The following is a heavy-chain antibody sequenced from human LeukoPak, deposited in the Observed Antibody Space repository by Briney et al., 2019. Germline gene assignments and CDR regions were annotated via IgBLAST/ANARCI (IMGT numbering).Heavy chain of an antibody. CDR3: ARDLPGEGGYYFDY. CDR1: GFTFSSYS. V-gene: IGHV3-21*01. J-gene: IGHJ4*02. Sequence: GGSLRLSCAASGFTFSSYSMNWVRQAPGKGLEWVSSISSSGSYIYYADSVKGRFTISRDNAKNSLYLQMNSLRAEDTAVYYCARDLPGEGGYYFDYWGQGTLVTVSS. CDR2: ISSSGSYI. D-gene: IGHD7-27*01.